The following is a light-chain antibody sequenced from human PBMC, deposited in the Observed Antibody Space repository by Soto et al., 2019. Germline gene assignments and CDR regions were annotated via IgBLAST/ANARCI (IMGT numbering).Light chain of an antibody. CDR2: TNN. V-gene: IGLV1-44*01. CDR1: NSNIGSNT. Sequence: QSVLTQPPSASGTPGQRVTISCSGSNSNIGSNTVNWYEQLPGTAPKLLIYTNNQRPSGVPDRFSGSKSGTSASLAISGLQSEDEADHYCAAWDDSLNGWVFGGGTQLTVL. CDR3: AAWDDSLNGWV. J-gene: IGLJ3*02.